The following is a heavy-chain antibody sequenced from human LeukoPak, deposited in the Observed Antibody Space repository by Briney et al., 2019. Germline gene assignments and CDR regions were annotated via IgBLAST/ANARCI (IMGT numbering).Heavy chain of an antibody. Sequence: ASVKVSCKTSGYTFTNYDINWVRQATGQGLEWMGWMNPNSGSTSYAQKFQGRVTMTRDTSTSTVYMELSSLRSEDTAVYYCAREGIAVAGALGYFDYWGQGTLVTVSS. CDR3: AREGIAVAGALGYFDY. CDR1: GYTFTNYD. D-gene: IGHD6-19*01. V-gene: IGHV1-8*02. CDR2: MNPNSGST. J-gene: IGHJ4*02.